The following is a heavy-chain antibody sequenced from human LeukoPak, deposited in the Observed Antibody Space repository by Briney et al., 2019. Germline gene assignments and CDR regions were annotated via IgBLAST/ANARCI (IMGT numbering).Heavy chain of an antibody. J-gene: IGHJ6*02. CDR1: GFPFSSYS. CDR3: ARDKAAIDYYYGMDV. Sequence: PGGSLSLSCAASGFPFSSYSMNWVRQAPGKGREWVSYISSSSLTIYYADSVKGRFTISRDNAKNSLYLQMNSLRDEDTAVYYCARDKAAIDYYYGMDVWGQGTTVTVSS. V-gene: IGHV3-48*02. CDR2: ISSSSLTI. D-gene: IGHD2-2*01.